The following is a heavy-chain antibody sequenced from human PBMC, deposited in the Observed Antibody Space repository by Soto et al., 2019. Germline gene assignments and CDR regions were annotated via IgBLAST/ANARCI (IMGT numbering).Heavy chain of an antibody. CDR3: ARSVEWLASFDS. J-gene: IGHJ4*02. CDR1: GYTFTSYD. D-gene: IGHD6-19*01. CDR2: MNTNSGNT. Sequence: QVQLVQSGAEVKKPGASVKVSCKASGYTFTSYDINWVRQATGQGLEWMGWMNTNSGNTGNAQKFQGRITMTRNTSISTAYMELSSLRSEDTAVYYCARSVEWLASFDSWGQGTLVTVSS. V-gene: IGHV1-8*01.